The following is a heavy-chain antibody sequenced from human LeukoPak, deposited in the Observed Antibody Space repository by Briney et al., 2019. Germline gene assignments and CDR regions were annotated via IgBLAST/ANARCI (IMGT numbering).Heavy chain of an antibody. CDR2: INPNSGGT. D-gene: IGHD2-15*01. CDR1: GYTFTGYY. Sequence: GASXXXXXKASGYTFTGYYMHWVRQAPGQGLEWMGWINPNSGGTNYAQKFQGRVTMTRDTSISTAYMELSRLRSDDTAVYYCARDWFVVVVAATLNGNWFDPWGQGTLVTVSS. CDR3: ARDWFVVVVAATLNGNWFDP. J-gene: IGHJ5*02. V-gene: IGHV1-2*02.